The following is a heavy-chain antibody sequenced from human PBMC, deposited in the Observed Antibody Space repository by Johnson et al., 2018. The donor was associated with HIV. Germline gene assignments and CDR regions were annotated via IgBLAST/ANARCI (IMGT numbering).Heavy chain of an antibody. J-gene: IGHJ3*02. Sequence: QVQLVESGGGVVQPGRSLRLSSAASGFTFSKCDMHWVRQAPGKGLEWVAFTRYDGSNKYYADSVKGRFTISRDNSKNTLYLQMNSLRAEDTAVYYCAKDRTGFDAFDIWGQGTMVTVSS. CDR2: TRYDGSNK. CDR3: AKDRTGFDAFDI. V-gene: IGHV3-30*02. D-gene: IGHD1-1*01. CDR1: GFTFSKCD.